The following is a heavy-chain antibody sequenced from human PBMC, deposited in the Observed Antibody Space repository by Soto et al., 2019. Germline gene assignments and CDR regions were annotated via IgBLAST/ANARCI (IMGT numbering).Heavy chain of an antibody. Sequence: GGSLRLSCAASGFTFNNAWMSWFRQAPGKGLEWVGRIKSKPDGGTADYAAPVKGRFTISRDDSKNTLYLQMQSLKTEDTALYYCATDVGYGDYVVWFDPWGQGTLVTVS. V-gene: IGHV3-15*01. J-gene: IGHJ5*02. D-gene: IGHD4-17*01. CDR2: IKSKPDGGTA. CDR3: ATDVGYGDYVVWFDP. CDR1: GFTFNNAW.